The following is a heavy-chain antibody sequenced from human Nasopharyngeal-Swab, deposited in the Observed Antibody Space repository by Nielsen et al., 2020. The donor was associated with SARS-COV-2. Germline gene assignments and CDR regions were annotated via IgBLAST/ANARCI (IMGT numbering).Heavy chain of an antibody. V-gene: IGHV3-74*03. CDR1: GFTFSNYW. J-gene: IGHJ4*02. CDR3: AKDRGGLVGAGYFDY. Sequence: GESLKISCAASGFTFSNYWMHWVRQAPGKGLVWVSRVSPDGTSTTYADSVKGRFTVSRDNAKNTLYLQMNSLRAEDTAVYYCAKDRGGLVGAGYFDYWGQGTLVTVSS. CDR2: VSPDGTST. D-gene: IGHD1-26*01.